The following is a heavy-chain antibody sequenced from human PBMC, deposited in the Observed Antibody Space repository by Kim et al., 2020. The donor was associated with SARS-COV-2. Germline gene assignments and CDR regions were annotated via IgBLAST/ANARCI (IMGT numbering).Heavy chain of an antibody. D-gene: IGHD3-10*01. Sequence: GGSLRLSCVVSGFTFSDHYMDWIRQAPGEGLEWVGRSRNKANSFTTEYAASVKGRFTISRDNSKNSLYLQMNSLKTEDTAVYYCTTLSGNYPLYWGQGILVAVSS. CDR3: TTLSGNYPLY. V-gene: IGHV3-72*01. CDR2: SRNKANSFTT. CDR1: GFTFSDHY. J-gene: IGHJ4*02.